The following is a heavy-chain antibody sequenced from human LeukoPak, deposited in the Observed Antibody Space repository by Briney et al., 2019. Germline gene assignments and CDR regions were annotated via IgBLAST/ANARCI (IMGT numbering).Heavy chain of an antibody. D-gene: IGHD1-26*01. CDR1: GYTLTELS. CDR3: ATPYGIVGADDAFDI. Sequence: GASVKVSCKVSGYTLTELSMHWVRQAPGKGLEWMGGFDPEDGETIYAQKFQGRVTMTEDTSTDTAYMELSSLRSKDTAVYYCATPYGIVGADDAFDIWGQGTMVTVSS. V-gene: IGHV1-24*01. J-gene: IGHJ3*02. CDR2: FDPEDGET.